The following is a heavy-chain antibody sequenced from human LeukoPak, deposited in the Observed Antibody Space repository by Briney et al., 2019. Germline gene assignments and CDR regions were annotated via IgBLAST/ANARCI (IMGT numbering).Heavy chain of an antibody. CDR2: IYTSGST. CDR3: ARGLVGGGSYYFDY. Sequence: SETLSLTCTGSGGSISSYYWSWIRQPAGKGLEWIGRIYTSGSTNYNPSLKSRVTMSVDTSKNQFSLKLSSVTAADTAVYYCARGLVGGGSYYFDYWGQGTLVTVSS. V-gene: IGHV4-4*07. CDR1: GGSISSYY. D-gene: IGHD1-26*01. J-gene: IGHJ4*02.